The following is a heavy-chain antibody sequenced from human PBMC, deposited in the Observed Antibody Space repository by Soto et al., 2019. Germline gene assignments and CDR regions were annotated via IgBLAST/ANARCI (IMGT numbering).Heavy chain of an antibody. V-gene: IGHV4-31*03. CDR3: ARELPQRQGRNMDV. CDR1: GGSMTSGDQY. Sequence: SETLSLTCTVTGGSMTSGDQYWTWIRHRPGEGLEWFGYINHRGSLYYNPSLKSRVSMSVDTSKNQFSLNLSSVTAADTAVYYCARELPQRQGRNMDVWGQANTVTVS. CDR2: INHRGSL. D-gene: IGHD1-1*01. J-gene: IGHJ6*02.